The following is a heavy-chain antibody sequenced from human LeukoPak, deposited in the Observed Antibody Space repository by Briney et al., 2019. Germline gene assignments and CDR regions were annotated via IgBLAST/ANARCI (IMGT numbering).Heavy chain of an antibody. CDR2: IYYSGST. D-gene: IGHD3-10*01. V-gene: IGHV4-39*01. J-gene: IGHJ6*02. CDR1: GGSVSSRSYW. Sequence: NPSETLSLTCTVSGGSVSSRSYWWVWIRQPPGKGLEWIGSIYYSGSTYYNPSLKSRVTISVDTSKNQFSLKLSSVTAADTAVYYCARLTRWFGAKGSRDPVWGQGTTVTVSS. CDR3: ARLTRWFGAKGSRDPV.